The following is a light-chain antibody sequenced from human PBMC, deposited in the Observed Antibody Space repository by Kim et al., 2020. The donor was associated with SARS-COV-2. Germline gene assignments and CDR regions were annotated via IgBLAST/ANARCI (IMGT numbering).Light chain of an antibody. V-gene: IGLV2-14*03. J-gene: IGLJ3*02. Sequence: QSALTQPASVSGSPGQSITISCTGTNNDFGEYNSVSWYQHHPGKVPKLLLYDVFERPSGVSVRFSGSKSGNTASLTISGLQADDEADYYCNSYTASSTLKFGGGTQLTVL. CDR1: NNDFGEYNS. CDR2: DVF. CDR3: NSYTASSTLK.